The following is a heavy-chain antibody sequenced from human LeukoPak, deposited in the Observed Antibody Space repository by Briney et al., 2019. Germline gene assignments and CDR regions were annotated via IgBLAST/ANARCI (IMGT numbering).Heavy chain of an antibody. D-gene: IGHD2-2*01. V-gene: IGHV3-66*01. CDR1: GFTFSVYN. CDR3: ASGVEVGPVYFDY. Sequence: GGSLRLSCAASGFTFSVYNMNWVRQAPGKGLEWVSVLYSGGNIYYADSVKGRFTISRDNSKNTVNLQMNSLRAEDTAVYYCASGVEVGPVYFDYWGQGTLVTVSS. J-gene: IGHJ4*02. CDR2: LYSGGNI.